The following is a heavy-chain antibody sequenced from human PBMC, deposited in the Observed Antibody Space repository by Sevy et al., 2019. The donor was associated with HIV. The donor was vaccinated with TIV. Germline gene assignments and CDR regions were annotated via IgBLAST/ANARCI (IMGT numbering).Heavy chain of an antibody. CDR2: MNPNSGNT. J-gene: IGHJ4*02. Sequence: ASVKVSCKASGYTFTSYDINWVRQATGQGLEWMGWMNPNSGNTGYAQKFQGRVTMTRNTSISTAYMELGSLRSEDTAVYYCARGLRFLEWLQHIYYFDYRGQGTLVTVSS. D-gene: IGHD3-3*01. CDR3: ARGLRFLEWLQHIYYFDY. CDR1: GYTFTSYD. V-gene: IGHV1-8*01.